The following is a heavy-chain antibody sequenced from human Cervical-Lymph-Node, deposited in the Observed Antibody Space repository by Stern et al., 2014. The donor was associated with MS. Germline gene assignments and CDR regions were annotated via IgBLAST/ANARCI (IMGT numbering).Heavy chain of an antibody. CDR1: GYTLTELF. CDR2: FDPENGET. V-gene: IGHV1-24*01. Sequence: VQLVESGTEVKKPGASVKVSCKISGYTLTELFIHWVRQAPGKGLEWMGVFDPENGETISAREFQGRVTMTEDTSADTAYLELSRLTSEDTAVYYCAAGFFGVFTQFDYWGQGTLVTVSS. D-gene: IGHD3-3*01. CDR3: AAGFFGVFTQFDY. J-gene: IGHJ4*02.